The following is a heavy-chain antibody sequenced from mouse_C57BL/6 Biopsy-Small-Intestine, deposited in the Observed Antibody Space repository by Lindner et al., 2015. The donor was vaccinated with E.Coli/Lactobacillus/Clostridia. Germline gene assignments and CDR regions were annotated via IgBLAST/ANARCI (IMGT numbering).Heavy chain of an antibody. J-gene: IGHJ2*01. CDR2: IYPGSGNT. D-gene: IGHD2-3*01. CDR3: ARGDDGYYY. CDR1: GYSFTSYY. Sequence: VQLQESGPELVKPGASVKISCKASGYSFTSYYIHWVKQRPGQGLEWIGWIYPGSGNTKYNEKFKGKATLTADTSSSTAYMQLSSLTSEDSAVYYCARGDDGYYYWGQGTTPTVSS. V-gene: IGHV1-66*01.